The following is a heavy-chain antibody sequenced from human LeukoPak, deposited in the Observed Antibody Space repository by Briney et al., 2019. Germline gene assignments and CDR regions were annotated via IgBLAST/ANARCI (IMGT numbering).Heavy chain of an antibody. CDR2: IYYSGST. D-gene: IGHD3-16*01. Sequence: SETLSLTCTVSGGSISSSSYYWGWIRQPPGKGLEWIGSIYYSGSTYYNPSLKSRVTISVDTSKNQFSLILKSLSAADTAVYFCARRGYTYDYGSAYYYYYLDVWGKGTPVTVSS. CDR3: ARRGYTYDYGSAYYYYYLDV. V-gene: IGHV4-39*07. CDR1: GGSISSSSYY. J-gene: IGHJ6*03.